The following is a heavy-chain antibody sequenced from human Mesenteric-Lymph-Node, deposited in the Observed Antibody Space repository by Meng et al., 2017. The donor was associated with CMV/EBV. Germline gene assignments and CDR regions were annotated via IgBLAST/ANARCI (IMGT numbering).Heavy chain of an antibody. J-gene: IGHJ5*02. CDR3: ARGLEPPEAWFDP. Sequence: SLKISCAASGFTLSTSVMHWVRQAPGKGLEWVAVMSSDGSNKYYADSVKGRFTISRDNSMNTLYLQMNSLRAEDTAVYYCARGLEPPEAWFDPWGQGTLVTVSS. CDR1: GFTLSTSV. D-gene: IGHD1-1*01. V-gene: IGHV3-30-3*01. CDR2: MSSDGSNK.